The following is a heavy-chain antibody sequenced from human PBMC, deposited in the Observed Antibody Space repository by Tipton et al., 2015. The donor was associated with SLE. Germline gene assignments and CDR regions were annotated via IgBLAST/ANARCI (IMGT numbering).Heavy chain of an antibody. J-gene: IGHJ4*02. CDR3: AREKLRYCSGGSCYLGY. V-gene: IGHV3-74*01. D-gene: IGHD2-15*01. CDR2: INSDGSST. CDR1: GFTFSSYW. Sequence: SLRLSCAASGFTFSSYWMHWVRQAPGKGLVWVSRINSDGSSTNYADSVKGRFTISRDNSKNTLYLQMNSLRAEDTAVYYCAREKLRYCSGGSCYLGYWGQGTLVTVSS.